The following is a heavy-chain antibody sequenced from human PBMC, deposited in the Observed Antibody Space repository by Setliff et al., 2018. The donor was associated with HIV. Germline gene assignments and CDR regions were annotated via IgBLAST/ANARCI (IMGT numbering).Heavy chain of an antibody. V-gene: IGHV1-69*05. Sequence: SVKVSCKASGGTFSSYAISWVRQAPGQGLEWMGGIIPIFGTANYAQRFQGRVTITKDESTNTAYMELTSLTSDDTAVYYCARDQGEVTRACWHWGQGTLVTVSS. CDR3: ARDQGEVTRACWH. D-gene: IGHD2-21*02. CDR2: IIPIFGTA. J-gene: IGHJ1*01. CDR1: GGTFSSYA.